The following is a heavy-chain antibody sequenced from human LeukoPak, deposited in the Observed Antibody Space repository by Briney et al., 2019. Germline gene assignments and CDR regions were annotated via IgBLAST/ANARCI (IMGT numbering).Heavy chain of an antibody. CDR1: GGSISSGGYY. CDR3: ARSGYSSGWCFDY. D-gene: IGHD6-19*01. J-gene: IGHJ4*02. CDR2: IYYSGST. V-gene: IGHV4-31*03. Sequence: SETLSLTCTVSGGSISSGGYYWSWIRQHPGKGLEWIGYIYYSGSTYYNPSLKSRVTISVDTSKNQFSLKLSSVTAADTAVYYCARSGYSSGWCFDYWGQGTLVTVSS.